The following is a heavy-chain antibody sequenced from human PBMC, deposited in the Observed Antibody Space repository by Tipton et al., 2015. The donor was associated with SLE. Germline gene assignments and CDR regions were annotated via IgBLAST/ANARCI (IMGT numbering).Heavy chain of an antibody. CDR2: IYYSGST. D-gene: IGHD6-19*01. J-gene: IGHJ4*02. V-gene: IGHV4-61*05. CDR3: ARGRGYSSGWYFGY. Sequence: GLVKPSETLSLSCTVSGGSISSSSYYWSWIRQPPGKGLEWIGYIYYSGSTNYNPSLKSRVTISVDTSKNQFSLKLSSVTAADTAVYYCARGRGYSSGWYFGYWGQGTLVTVSS. CDR1: GGSISSSSYY.